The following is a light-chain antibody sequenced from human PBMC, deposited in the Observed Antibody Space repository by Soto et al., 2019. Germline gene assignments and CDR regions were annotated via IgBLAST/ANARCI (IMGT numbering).Light chain of an antibody. CDR3: SAWHDSLNGVV. J-gene: IGLJ2*01. V-gene: IGLV1-44*01. Sequence: QSALTQPPSASGTPGQRVTISCSGNSSNIGTNTVTWYQQLPGAAPKLLIYSNNQRPSGVPDRISGSKSGTSASLAISGLQSEDEADYYCSAWHDSLNGVVFGAGTKLTVL. CDR1: SSNIGTNT. CDR2: SNN.